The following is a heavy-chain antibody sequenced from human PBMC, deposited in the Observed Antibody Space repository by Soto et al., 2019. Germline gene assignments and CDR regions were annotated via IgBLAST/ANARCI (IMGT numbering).Heavy chain of an antibody. J-gene: IGHJ6*02. Sequence: EVQLLESVGALAQPGGSLRLSCAASGSTFSAFCMNWVRQAPGKCLELVSAISRSGDITYYADSVKGRFTISRDNSKNTLYLEMNSLTGDDTAVYYCAKGGFWVHYGMDVWGQGTTVIVSS. CDR1: GSTFSAFC. CDR2: ISRSGDIT. CDR3: AKGGFWVHYGMDV. V-gene: IGHV3-23*01. D-gene: IGHD2-15*01.